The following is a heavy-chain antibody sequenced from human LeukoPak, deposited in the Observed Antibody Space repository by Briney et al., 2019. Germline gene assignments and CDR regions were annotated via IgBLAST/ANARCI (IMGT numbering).Heavy chain of an antibody. CDR1: GFTFSSYS. V-gene: IGHV3-48*04. Sequence: GGSLRLSCAASGFTFSSYSMNWVRQAPGKGLEWLSYISSSSSTIYYADSVKGRFTISRDNAKNSLHLQMNSLRAEDTAVYYCARDPGSTNYWGQGTLVTVSS. J-gene: IGHJ4*02. CDR2: ISSSSSTI. CDR3: ARDPGSTNY. D-gene: IGHD5-24*01.